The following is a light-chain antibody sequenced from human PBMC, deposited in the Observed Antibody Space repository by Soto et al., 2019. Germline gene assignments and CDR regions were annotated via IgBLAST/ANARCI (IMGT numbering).Light chain of an antibody. CDR3: QHYGTSAL. CDR1: QSVSSSY. J-gene: IGKJ3*01. Sequence: EIVLTQSPGTLSLSPGERATLSCRASQSVSSSYLAWYQQKPGQAPRLLIYDASRATGIPDRFSGSGSGTDFTLTITRLEPEDFAVYYCQHYGTSALFGPGTKVYI. CDR2: DAS. V-gene: IGKV3-20*01.